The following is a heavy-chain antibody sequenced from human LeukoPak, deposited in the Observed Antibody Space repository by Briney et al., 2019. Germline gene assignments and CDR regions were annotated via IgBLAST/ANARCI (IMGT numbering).Heavy chain of an antibody. V-gene: IGHV3-23*01. CDR1: GFSFSDAW. J-gene: IGHJ4*02. CDR3: AKKLPGYYDSSGYVG. CDR2: ISGSGGST. D-gene: IGHD3-22*01. Sequence: GGSLRLSCAVSGFSFSDAWMSWVRQAPGKGLEWVSAISGSGGSTYYADSVKGRFTISRDNSKNTLYLQMNSLRAEDTAVYYCAKKLPGYYDSSGYVGWGQGTLVTVSS.